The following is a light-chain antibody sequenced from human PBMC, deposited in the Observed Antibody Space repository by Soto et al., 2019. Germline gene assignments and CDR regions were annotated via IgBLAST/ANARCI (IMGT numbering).Light chain of an antibody. CDR1: QSISSW. J-gene: IGKJ5*01. CDR3: QQYQSYPIT. Sequence: IRMTQSPSTLSSSLGDRVTITFLASQSISSWLAWYQQKPGKAPKLLIYKASSLESGVPSRFSGSGSGTEFTLTISSLQPDDCATYYCQQYQSYPITFGQGTRLEIK. V-gene: IGKV1-5*03. CDR2: KAS.